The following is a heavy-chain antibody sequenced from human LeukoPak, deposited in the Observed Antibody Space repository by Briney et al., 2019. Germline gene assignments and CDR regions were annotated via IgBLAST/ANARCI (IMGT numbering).Heavy chain of an antibody. V-gene: IGHV4-34*01. CDR1: GGSFSGYY. J-gene: IGHJ4*02. CDR2: INHSGST. CDR3: ASGTPPGY. Sequence: SETLSLTCAVYGGSFSGYYWSWIRQPPGKGLEWIGEINHSGSTNYNPSLKSRVTISVDTSKNQFSLKLSSVTAADTAVYCCASGTPPGYWGQGTLVTVSS.